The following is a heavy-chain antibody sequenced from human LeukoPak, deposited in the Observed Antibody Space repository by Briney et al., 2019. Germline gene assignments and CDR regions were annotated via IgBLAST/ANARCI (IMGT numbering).Heavy chain of an antibody. V-gene: IGHV3-21*01. Sequence: GGSLRLSSAASGFTFSSYSMNWVRQAPGKGLEWVSSISSSSSYIYYADSVKGRFTISRDNARNSLYLQMNSLRAEDTAVYYCARDREVVAATFDYWGQGTLVTVSS. CDR1: GFTFSSYS. J-gene: IGHJ4*02. D-gene: IGHD2-15*01. CDR3: ARDREVVAATFDY. CDR2: ISSSSSYI.